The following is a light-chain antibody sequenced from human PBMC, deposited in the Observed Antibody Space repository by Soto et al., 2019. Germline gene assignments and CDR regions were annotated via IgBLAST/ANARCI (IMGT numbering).Light chain of an antibody. CDR1: QSISSY. V-gene: IGKV1-39*01. Sequence: DIQMTQSPSSLSASVGDRVTITCRASQSISSYLNWYQQKPGKAPKLLIYAASSLQSGVPSRFSGSGSGTAFTLTISSLQPEDFETYYCQQSYSTHRTCGRGTKVDIX. J-gene: IGKJ1*01. CDR3: QQSYSTHRT. CDR2: AAS.